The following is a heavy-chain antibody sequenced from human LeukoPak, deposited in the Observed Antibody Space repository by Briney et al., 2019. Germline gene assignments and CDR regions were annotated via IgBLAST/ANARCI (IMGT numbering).Heavy chain of an antibody. CDR1: GFTLSTYG. J-gene: IGHJ4*02. D-gene: IGHD5-18*01. CDR3: ARGRGYSYGYHLDY. CDR2: ISYDGSKK. Sequence: GGSLRLSCAASGFTLSTYGMHWVRQVPGKGSAWVAVISYDGSKKYYADSVKGRFTISRDKSKNTLYLQMNSLRGEDTAVYYCARGRGYSYGYHLDYWGQGSLVTVSS. V-gene: IGHV3-30*03.